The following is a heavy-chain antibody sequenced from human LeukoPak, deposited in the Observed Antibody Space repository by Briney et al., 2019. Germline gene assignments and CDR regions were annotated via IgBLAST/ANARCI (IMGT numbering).Heavy chain of an antibody. CDR2: INPNSGDT. J-gene: IGHJ3*02. Sequence: ASVTVSFKASGYTFTDYYMHWVRQAPGQGLEWMGWINPNSGDTNYSQKFQGRVSMTRDTSINTAYMELSRLTSDDTAVYYCARDLYSSGWTDAFDIWGQGTMVTVSS. CDR3: ARDLYSSGWTDAFDI. CDR1: GYTFTDYY. D-gene: IGHD6-19*01. V-gene: IGHV1-2*02.